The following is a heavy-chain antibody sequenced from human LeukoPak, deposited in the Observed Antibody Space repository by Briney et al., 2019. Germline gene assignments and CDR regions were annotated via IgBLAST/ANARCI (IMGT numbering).Heavy chain of an antibody. CDR3: ARGVTMIVVVIHDWYFDL. D-gene: IGHD3-22*01. CDR1: GGSISSDDFY. J-gene: IGHJ2*01. CDR2: IYYTRST. Sequence: SETLSLTCTVSGGSISSDDFYWSWVRQPPGKGLEWIGSIYYTRSTYYNPSLKSRVTISVDTSKNQFSLKLTSVTAADTAVYYCARGVTMIVVVIHDWYFDLWGRGTLVTVSS. V-gene: IGHV4-39*01.